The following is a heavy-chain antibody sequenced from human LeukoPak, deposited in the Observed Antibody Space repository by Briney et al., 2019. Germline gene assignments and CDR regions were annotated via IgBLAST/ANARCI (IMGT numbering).Heavy chain of an antibody. CDR1: GYTFTGYY. V-gene: IGHV1-2*06. J-gene: IGHJ4*02. Sequence: PGASVKVSCKASGYTFTGYYMHWVRQAPGQGLESMGRINPNSGGTNYAQKFQGRVTMTRDTSISTAYMELSRLRSDDTAVYYCARGYGSGSYYKAMGYFDYWGQGTLVTVSS. D-gene: IGHD3-10*01. CDR3: ARGYGSGSYYKAMGYFDY. CDR2: INPNSGGT.